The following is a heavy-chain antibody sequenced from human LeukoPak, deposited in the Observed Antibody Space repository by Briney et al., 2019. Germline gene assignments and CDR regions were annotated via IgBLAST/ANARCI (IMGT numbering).Heavy chain of an antibody. CDR1: GGTFSSYA. Sequence: SVKVSCKASGGTFSSYAISWVRQAPGQGLEWMGRIIPIFGIANYAQKFQGRVTITADKSTSTAYMELSSLRSEDTAVYYCARDGMRITMVRGVTFNWFDPWGQGTLVTVSS. V-gene: IGHV1-69*04. D-gene: IGHD3-10*01. CDR3: ARDGMRITMVRGVTFNWFDP. J-gene: IGHJ5*02. CDR2: IIPIFGIA.